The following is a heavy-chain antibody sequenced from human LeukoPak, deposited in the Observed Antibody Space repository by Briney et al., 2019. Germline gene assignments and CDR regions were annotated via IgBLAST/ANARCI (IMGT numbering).Heavy chain of an antibody. CDR1: GYTFTGYY. Sequence: ASVKVSCKASGYTFTGYYMHWVRQAPGQGLEWMGWINPNSGGTNYAQKFQGRVTMTRDTPISTAYMELSRLRSDDTAVYYCALTARVTAPFDYWGQGTLVTVSS. D-gene: IGHD2-21*02. CDR2: INPNSGGT. CDR3: ALTARVTAPFDY. J-gene: IGHJ4*02. V-gene: IGHV1-2*02.